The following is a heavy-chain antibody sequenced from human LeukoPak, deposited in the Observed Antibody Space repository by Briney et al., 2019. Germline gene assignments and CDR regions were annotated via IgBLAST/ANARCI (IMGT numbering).Heavy chain of an antibody. V-gene: IGHV4-30-4*01. CDR2: IYYSGST. CDR1: GGSISSSDYY. J-gene: IGHJ4*02. D-gene: IGHD3-16*02. CDR3: AREIRALGAYDYFGGIYLYFDY. Sequence: PSQTLSLTCTVSGGSISSSDYYWSWIRQPPGKGLEWIGYIYYSGSTYYNPSLKSRVTISVDTSKNQFSLKLSSVTAADTAVYYCAREIRALGAYDYFGGIYLYFDYGGREPRVTVPS.